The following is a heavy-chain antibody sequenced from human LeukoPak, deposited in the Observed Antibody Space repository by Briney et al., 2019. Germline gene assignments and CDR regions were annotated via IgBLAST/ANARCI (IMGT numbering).Heavy chain of an antibody. J-gene: IGHJ6*03. CDR3: AKDRSSRYDFWSGSFGHYYYYYMDV. Sequence: PGGSLRLSCAASGFTFSSYAMSWVRQAPGKGLEWVSAISGGSADYADSVKGRFSISIDNSKNTLYLQMNSLRAEDTAVYYCAKDRSSRYDFWSGSFGHYYYYYMDVWGKGTTVTVSS. V-gene: IGHV3-23*01. D-gene: IGHD3-3*01. CDR1: GFTFSSYA. CDR2: ISGGSA.